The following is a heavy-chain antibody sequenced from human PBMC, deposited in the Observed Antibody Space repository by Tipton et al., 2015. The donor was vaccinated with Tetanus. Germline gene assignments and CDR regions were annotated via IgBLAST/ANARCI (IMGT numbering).Heavy chain of an antibody. CDR1: GFTFNSDW. D-gene: IGHD2-2*01. CDR3: GRDSSCSTTSCYLGN. CDR2: IRQDGSEK. V-gene: IGHV3-7*01. Sequence: SLRLSCAASGFTFNSDWMTWVRQAPGKGLEWVANIRQDGSEKYYVDSVKGRFTISRDNSKNTLYLQMNSLGVEDTAMYYCGRDSSCSTTSCYLGNWGQGTLVTVSS. J-gene: IGHJ4*02.